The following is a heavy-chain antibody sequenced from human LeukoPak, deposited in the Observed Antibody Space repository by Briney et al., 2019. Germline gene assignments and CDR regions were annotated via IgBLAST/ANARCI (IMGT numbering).Heavy chain of an antibody. D-gene: IGHD2-15*01. J-gene: IGHJ4*02. CDR2: ISAYNGNT. V-gene: IGHV1-18*01. CDR1: GYTFTSYG. Sequence: ASVKVSCKASGYTFTSYGISWVRQAPGQGLECMGWISAYNGNTNYAQKLQGRVTMTTDTSTSTAYMELRSLRSDDTAVYYCARSYCSSSSCDWFDYWGQGTLVTVSS. CDR3: ARSYCSSSSCDWFDY.